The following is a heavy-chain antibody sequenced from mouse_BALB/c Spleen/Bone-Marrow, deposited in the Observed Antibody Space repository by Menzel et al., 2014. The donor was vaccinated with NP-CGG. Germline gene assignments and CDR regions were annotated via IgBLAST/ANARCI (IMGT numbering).Heavy chain of an antibody. D-gene: IGHD2-14*01. CDR3: ARGGYDGAWFTY. CDR1: GYTFTSYY. J-gene: IGHJ3*01. Sequence: VQLQQSGPELVKPGASVRISCKASGYTFTSYYIHWVKQRPGQGLEWIGWIYPGNVNTKYNEKFKDKATLTADKSSSTAYMQLSSLTSEDSAVYFCARGGYDGAWFTYWGQGTLVIVSA. CDR2: IYPGNVNT. V-gene: IGHV1S56*01.